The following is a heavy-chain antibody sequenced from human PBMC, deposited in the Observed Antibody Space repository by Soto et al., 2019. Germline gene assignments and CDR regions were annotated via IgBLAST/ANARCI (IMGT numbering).Heavy chain of an antibody. V-gene: IGHV3-64D*06. D-gene: IGHD2-2*01. Sequence: GGSLRLSCSASGFTFSSYAMHWVRQAPGKGLEYVSAISSNGGSTYYADSVKGRFTISRDNSKNTLYLQMSSLRAEDTAVYYCVKESGEYQQYYYGMDVWGQGTKVTVS. CDR1: GFTFSSYA. CDR3: VKESGEYQQYYYGMDV. J-gene: IGHJ6*02. CDR2: ISSNGGST.